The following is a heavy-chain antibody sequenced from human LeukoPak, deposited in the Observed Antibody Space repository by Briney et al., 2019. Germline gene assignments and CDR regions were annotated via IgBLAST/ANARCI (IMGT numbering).Heavy chain of an antibody. Sequence: GGSLRLSCAASGFTFSSYTMSWVRQAPGKGLEWVSTISSSVVYTYYADSVKGRFTISRGNADNLLYLQMNSLRAEDTAVYYCARVVYGSSWYDSWGQGTPVTVSS. CDR3: ARVVYGSSWYDS. V-gene: IGHV3-21*01. J-gene: IGHJ5*01. CDR1: GFTFSSYT. CDR2: ISSSVVYT. D-gene: IGHD6-13*01.